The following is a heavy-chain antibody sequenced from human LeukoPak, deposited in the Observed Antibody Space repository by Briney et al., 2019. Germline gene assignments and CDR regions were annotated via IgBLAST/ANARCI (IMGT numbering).Heavy chain of an antibody. D-gene: IGHD5-12*01. J-gene: IGHJ4*02. CDR2: ISFSSTHI. V-gene: IGHV3-21*06. CDR1: GFIFSNYC. CDR3: ARHPKSGYSGYESDY. Sequence: PGGSLRLSCAASGFIFSNYCMSCVRQAPGKGLEWVSSISFSSTHIYYADSIQGRFTISRDNAENSLYLQMNSLGAEDTAVYYCARHPKSGYSGYESDYWGQGTLVTVSS.